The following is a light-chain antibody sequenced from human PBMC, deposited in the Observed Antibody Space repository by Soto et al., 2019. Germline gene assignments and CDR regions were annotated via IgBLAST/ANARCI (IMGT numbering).Light chain of an antibody. CDR2: KAS. CDR1: QSLSSW. CDR3: QQYNTFPLT. Sequence: DLQMTQSPSTLSASVGDRVTITCRASQSLSSWLAWYQEKPGKAPKLLIYKASSLESGVPSRFSGSGSETEFTLTISSLQPDDFATYYCQQYNTFPLTFGGGTKVEIK. J-gene: IGKJ4*01. V-gene: IGKV1-5*03.